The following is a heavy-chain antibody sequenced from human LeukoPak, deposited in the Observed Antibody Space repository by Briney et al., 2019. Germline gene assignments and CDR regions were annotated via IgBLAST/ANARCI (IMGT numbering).Heavy chain of an antibody. D-gene: IGHD3-22*01. Sequence: GSLRLSCAASGFTFSNAWMSWVRQAPGKGLVWVSRINSDGINTSYADSVKGRFTISRDNAKNTLNLQMNSLRAEDTAVYYCARDLGQYYDTSDNWFDPWGQGTLVTVSS. J-gene: IGHJ5*02. CDR1: GFTFSNAW. V-gene: IGHV3-74*01. CDR3: ARDLGQYYDTSDNWFDP. CDR2: INSDGINT.